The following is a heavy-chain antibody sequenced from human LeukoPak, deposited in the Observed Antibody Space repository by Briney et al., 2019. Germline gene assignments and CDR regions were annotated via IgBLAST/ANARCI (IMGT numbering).Heavy chain of an antibody. V-gene: IGHV3-30*04. CDR1: GFTFSSYA. D-gene: IGHD4-23*01. J-gene: IGHJ2*01. CDR3: ARDYGGNPAGYFDL. CDR2: ISYDGSNK. Sequence: PGGSLRLSCAASGFTFSSYAMHWVRQAPGKGLEWVAVISYDGSNKYYADSVKGRFTISRDNSKNTLYLQMNSLRAEDTAVYYCARDYGGNPAGYFDLWGRGTLVTVSS.